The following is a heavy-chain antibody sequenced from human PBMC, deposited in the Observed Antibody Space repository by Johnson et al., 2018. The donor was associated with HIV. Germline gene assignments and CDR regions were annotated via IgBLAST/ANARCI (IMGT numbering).Heavy chain of an antibody. V-gene: IGHV3-23*04. Sequence: VQLVESGGGVVQPGGSLRLSCAASGFTFSTYAMSWVRQAPGKGLEWVSSISAGGGTTHSADSVKGRFTISRDNSKSTLYLQMNSLRAEDTAVYFCARPTSQIHLWTDAFDIWGQGTMVTVSS. D-gene: IGHD5-18*01. CDR3: ARPTSQIHLWTDAFDI. CDR1: GFTFSTYA. J-gene: IGHJ3*02. CDR2: ISAGGGTT.